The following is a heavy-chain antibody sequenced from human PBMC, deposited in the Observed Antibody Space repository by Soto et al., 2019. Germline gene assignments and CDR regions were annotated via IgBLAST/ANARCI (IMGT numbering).Heavy chain of an antibody. Sequence: PGESLKISCRTSGYKFTSSWIAWVRQMHGKGLEWMGIIFPSDSDTRYSPSFQGQVTISADRSTSTVFLQWASLKASDTAVYFCARKDKSGYFNWFDPWGQGTLVTVSS. J-gene: IGHJ5*02. V-gene: IGHV5-51*03. CDR2: IFPSDSDT. CDR1: GYKFTSSW. CDR3: ARKDKSGYFNWFDP. D-gene: IGHD3-22*01.